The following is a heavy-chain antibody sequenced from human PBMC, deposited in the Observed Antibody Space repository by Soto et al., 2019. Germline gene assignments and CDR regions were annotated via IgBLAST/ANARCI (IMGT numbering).Heavy chain of an antibody. CDR2: ISGGSEAI. Sequence: GGSLRLSCTLSGSTLSNYHMDWVRQAPGKGLEWVSYISGGSEAIYYADSVKGRFTISRDNAQNSLFLQMNSLRDEDTAVYYCATDGGRGFNMAVWGQGTTVTVSS. D-gene: IGHD2-15*01. V-gene: IGHV3-48*02. J-gene: IGHJ6*02. CDR1: GSTLSNYH. CDR3: ATDGGRGFNMAV.